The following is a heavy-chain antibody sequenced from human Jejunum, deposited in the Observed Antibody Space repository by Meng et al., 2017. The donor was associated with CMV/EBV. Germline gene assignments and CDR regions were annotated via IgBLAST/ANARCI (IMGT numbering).Heavy chain of an antibody. D-gene: IGHD2-21*01. V-gene: IGHV3-23*01. CDR1: A. Sequence: AVSWVRQAPGKGLEWVLGISRSGDRTYAAGTVKGRFTISRDNSRNTLYLQMNGLRVEDTAVYYCAKDFGGDYNFYWFFDLWGRGALVTVSS. CDR3: AKDFGGDYNFYWFFDL. J-gene: IGHJ2*01. CDR2: ISRSGDRT.